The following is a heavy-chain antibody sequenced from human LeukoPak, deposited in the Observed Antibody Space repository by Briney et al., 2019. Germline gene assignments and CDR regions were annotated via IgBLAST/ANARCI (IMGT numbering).Heavy chain of an antibody. D-gene: IGHD6-19*01. V-gene: IGHV1-3*01. CDR2: INAGNGNR. Sequence: ASVKVSCKASGYTFTCYAIHWVRQAPGQRLEWMGWINAGNGNRKYSQKFQDRVTITREPSATTAYMELNSLTSEDTAVYYCARVSDDSGWNFDYWGQGTLVTVSS. CDR3: ARVSDDSGWNFDY. CDR1: GYTFTCYA. J-gene: IGHJ4*02.